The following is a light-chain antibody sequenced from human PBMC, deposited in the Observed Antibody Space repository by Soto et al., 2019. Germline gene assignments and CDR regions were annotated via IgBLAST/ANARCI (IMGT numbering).Light chain of an antibody. CDR1: RSDVGGYNF. V-gene: IGLV2-11*01. Sequence: QSALTQPRSVSGSPGQSVTISCTGTRSDVGGYNFVSWYQQHPGKAPKFLIYDVSKRPSGVPDRFSGSKSGNTASLTISGLQAEDEADYYCCSYAGSYSWVFGGRTKLTVL. CDR3: CSYAGSYSWV. J-gene: IGLJ3*02. CDR2: DVS.